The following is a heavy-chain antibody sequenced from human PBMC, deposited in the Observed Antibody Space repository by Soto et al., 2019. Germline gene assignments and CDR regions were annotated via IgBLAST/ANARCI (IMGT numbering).Heavy chain of an antibody. CDR1: GFTFSSFA. V-gene: IGHV3-23*01. Sequence: GGSLRLSCAASGFTFSSFALSWVRQAPGKGLEWVSAISGSGDGTDYAASVKGRFTISRDNSKNTLYLQMNSLRAEDTAVHYCAGPGYSSQDYWGQGALVTVSS. D-gene: IGHD5-18*01. J-gene: IGHJ4*02. CDR3: AGPGYSSQDY. CDR2: ISGSGDGT.